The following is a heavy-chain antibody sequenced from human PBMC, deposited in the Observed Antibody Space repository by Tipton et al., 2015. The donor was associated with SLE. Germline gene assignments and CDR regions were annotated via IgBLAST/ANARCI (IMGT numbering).Heavy chain of an antibody. CDR3: VKSVVVVSPRDYYYYMDV. CDR2: IYYSWST. Sequence: TLSLTCTVSSGSLSNYYWSGIRQPPGKGLEWIGQIYYSWSTNYNRSLKSRVTILIETSQNQFSLSLSSETAADTGVYYCVKSVVVVSPRDYYYYMDVWGHGATVTVSS. D-gene: IGHD2-15*01. CDR1: SGSLSNYY. V-gene: IGHV4-59*08. J-gene: IGHJ6*03.